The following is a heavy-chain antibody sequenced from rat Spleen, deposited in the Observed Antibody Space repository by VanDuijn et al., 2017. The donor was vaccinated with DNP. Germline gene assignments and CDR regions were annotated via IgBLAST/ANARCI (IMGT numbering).Heavy chain of an antibody. CDR1: GSSITSNY. Sequence: EVQLQESGPGLVKPSQPLSLTCSVTGSSITSNYWGWIREFPGNKMQYIGHISYSGTTNYNPSLKSRISITRDTSKNQFFLQLNSVTTEDTATYYCAREAERAMDAWGQGTSVTVSS. V-gene: IGHV3-1*01. CDR2: ISYSGTT. D-gene: IGHD1-2*01. J-gene: IGHJ4*01. CDR3: AREAERAMDA.